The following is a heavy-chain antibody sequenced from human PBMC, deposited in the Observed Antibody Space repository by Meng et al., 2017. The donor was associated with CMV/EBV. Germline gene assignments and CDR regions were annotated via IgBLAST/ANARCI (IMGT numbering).Heavy chain of an antibody. CDR3: ASGLYSSPTYYYYGMDV. V-gene: IGHV3-64*02. CDR2: ISSNGGST. Sequence: GGSLRLSCAASGFTFNTFAMSWVRQAPGKGLEYVSAISSNGGSTYYADSVKGRFTISRDNSKNTLYLQMGSLRAEDMAVYYCASGLYSSPTYYYYGMDVWGQGTTVTVSS. D-gene: IGHD6-13*01. J-gene: IGHJ6*02. CDR1: GFTFNTFA.